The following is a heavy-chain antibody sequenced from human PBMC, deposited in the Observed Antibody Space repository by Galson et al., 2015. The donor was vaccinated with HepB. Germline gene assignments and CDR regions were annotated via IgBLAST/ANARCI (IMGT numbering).Heavy chain of an antibody. V-gene: IGHV3-72*01. CDR2: SRNKANSYTT. J-gene: IGHJ6*02. D-gene: IGHD4/OR15-4a*01. CDR1: GFTFSDHY. CDR3: ARGARGVNVGSANYYGMDV. Sequence: SLRLSCAASGFTFSDHYMNWVRQAPGKGLEWVGRSRNKANSYTTEYVASVRGRFTISRDESMNSLYLQMNSLKTEDTAVYYCARGARGVNVGSANYYGMDVWGQGPTVTVSS.